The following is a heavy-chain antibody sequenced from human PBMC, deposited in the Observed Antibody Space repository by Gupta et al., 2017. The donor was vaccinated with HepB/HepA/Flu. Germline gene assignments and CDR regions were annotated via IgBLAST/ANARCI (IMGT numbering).Heavy chain of an antibody. CDR2: ISGSGGLP. CDR3: AKSAYSDFVGHYFDS. CDR1: EFTFRSYA. V-gene: IGHV3-23*01. D-gene: IGHD4-11*01. J-gene: IGHJ4*02. Sequence: EVQLLESGGGLVQPGGSLRLSCAASEFTFRSYAVTWVRQAPGKGLEWVSGISGSGGLPFDADSVKGRFTISRDNAKNSLFLHMNSLRDEDTAVYYCAKSAYSDFVGHYFDSWGQGALVTVSS.